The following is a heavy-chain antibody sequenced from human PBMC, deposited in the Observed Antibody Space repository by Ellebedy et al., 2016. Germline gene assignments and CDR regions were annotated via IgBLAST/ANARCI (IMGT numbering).Heavy chain of an antibody. Sequence: GGSLRLSCAASGFDFSGYGMTWVRQSLGQGLEWVANIKEDGSDNYYMDSVKGRFTISRDKAYNSLHLQMNSLRAEETAVYYCARNLDNFWSDDYNALDVWGQGTTVTVSS. D-gene: IGHD3-3*01. CDR2: IKEDGSDN. CDR3: ARNLDNFWSDDYNALDV. V-gene: IGHV3-7*03. CDR1: GFDFSGYG. J-gene: IGHJ6*02.